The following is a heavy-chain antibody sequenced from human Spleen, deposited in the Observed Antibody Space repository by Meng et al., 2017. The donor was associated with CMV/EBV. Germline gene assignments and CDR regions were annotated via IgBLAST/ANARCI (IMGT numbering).Heavy chain of an antibody. CDR3: ASLYYDFWSGYYEDRGYFDY. V-gene: IGHV4-38-2*02. CDR2: IYPSGRT. Sequence: SETLSLTCTVSAPSISSAYQWAWIRQSPGKGLEWIGTIYPSGRTYYSQSLKSRVTISVDTSKNQFSLKLSSVTAADTAVYYCASLYYDFWSGYYEDRGYFDYWGQGTLVTVSS. J-gene: IGHJ4*02. D-gene: IGHD3-3*01. CDR1: APSISSAYQ.